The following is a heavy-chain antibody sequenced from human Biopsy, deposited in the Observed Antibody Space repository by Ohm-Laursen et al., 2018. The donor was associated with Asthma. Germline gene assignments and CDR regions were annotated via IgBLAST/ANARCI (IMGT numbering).Heavy chain of an antibody. V-gene: IGHV3-30*01. CDR2: ISKDASTQ. CDR3: AREVVWFRELGGLDV. J-gene: IGHJ6*02. CDR1: GFSFSNFA. D-gene: IGHD3-10*01. Sequence: SLRLSCAASGFSFSNFAIHWVRQAPGKGLEWVGVISKDASTQDYADSVKGRFTMARDNSKNTLDLQMNSLRVEDTAVYYCAREVVWFRELGGLDVWGHGTTVTVS.